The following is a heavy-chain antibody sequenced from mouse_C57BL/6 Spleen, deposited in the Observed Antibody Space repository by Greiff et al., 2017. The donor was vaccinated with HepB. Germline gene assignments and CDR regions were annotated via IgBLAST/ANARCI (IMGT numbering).Heavy chain of an antibody. CDR1: GYTFTSYW. Sequence: QVQLQQPGAELVKPGASVKLSCKASGYTFTSYWMHWVKQRPGRGLEWIGRIDPYDGDTNYNEKFKSKATLTVDKSSSTAYMQLSSLTSEDSAVYYCARAKYDYGFDYWGQGTTLTVSS. V-gene: IGHV1-62-3*01. J-gene: IGHJ2*01. CDR3: ARAKYDYGFDY. CDR2: IDPYDGDT. D-gene: IGHD2-4*01.